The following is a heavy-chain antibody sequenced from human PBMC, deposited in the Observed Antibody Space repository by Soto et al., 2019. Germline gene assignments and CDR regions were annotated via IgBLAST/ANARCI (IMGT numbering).Heavy chain of an antibody. D-gene: IGHD3-9*01. CDR1: GFAFSTYG. CDR3: VGGTGYWGLSDY. V-gene: IGHV3-33*08. J-gene: IGHJ4*02. CDR2: IWADGSRQ. Sequence: QVQLVESGGGVIQPGKSLRLSCSASGFAFSTYGMHWVRQAPGKGLEWVAVIWADGSRQFYGDSVKGRFTISRDNSKNTLYLQMNSLRVDDTAVYYGVGGTGYWGLSDYWGQGPLVTVSS.